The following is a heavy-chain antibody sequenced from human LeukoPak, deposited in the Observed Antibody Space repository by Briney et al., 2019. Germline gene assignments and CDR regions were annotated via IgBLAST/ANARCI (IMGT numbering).Heavy chain of an antibody. CDR1: GFTFSSYT. Sequence: GGSLRLSCAASGFTFSSYTMNWVRQAPGKGLEWVSSISTSSSYIYYADSAKGRFTISRDNAMNSLYLQMNGLRAEDTAVYFCARESGQDYWGQGTLVTVSS. D-gene: IGHD3-3*01. CDR3: ARESGQDY. V-gene: IGHV3-21*01. CDR2: ISTSSSYI. J-gene: IGHJ4*02.